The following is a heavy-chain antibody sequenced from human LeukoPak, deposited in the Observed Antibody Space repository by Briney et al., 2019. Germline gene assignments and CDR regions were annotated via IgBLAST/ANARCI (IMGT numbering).Heavy chain of an antibody. CDR1: GGSISSYY. D-gene: IGHD5-12*01. J-gene: IGHJ6*03. V-gene: IGHV4-4*07. CDR3: ARGGSGYDYYYYYMDV. CDR2: IYTSGST. Sequence: PSETLSLTCTVSGGSISSYYWGWIRQPAGKGLEWIGRIYTSGSTNYNPSLKSRVTMSVDTSKNQFSLKLSSVTAADTAVYYCARGGSGYDYYYYYMDVWGKGTTVTVSS.